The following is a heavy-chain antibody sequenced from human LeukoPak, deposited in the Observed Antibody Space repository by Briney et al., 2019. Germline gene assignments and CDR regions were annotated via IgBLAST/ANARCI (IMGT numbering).Heavy chain of an antibody. CDR2: IYTSGST. V-gene: IGHV4-61*02. Sequence: SQTLSLTCTVSGVSISSGSYYWSWLRQPAGKGLEWIGRIYTSGSTNYNPSLKSRVTISVDTSKNQFSLKLSSVTAADTAVYYCAREGYCSSTSCYGYFDYWGQGTLVTVSS. J-gene: IGHJ4*02. D-gene: IGHD2-2*01. CDR3: AREGYCSSTSCYGYFDY. CDR1: GVSISSGSYY.